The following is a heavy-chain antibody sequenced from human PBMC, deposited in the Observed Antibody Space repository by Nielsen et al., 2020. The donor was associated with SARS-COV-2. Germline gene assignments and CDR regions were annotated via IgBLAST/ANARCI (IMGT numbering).Heavy chain of an antibody. CDR1: GGSISSGGYY. CDR2: IYFSGRT. Sequence: SETLSLTCTVSGGSISSGGYYWSWIRHHPGKGLEWIGYIYFSGRTCYNPSLKSRVTISVDTSKNQFSLSLRSVTAADTAVYYCARESSGYDHKNYGMDVWAKGPRSPSP. V-gene: IGHV4-31*03. D-gene: IGHD5-12*01. J-gene: IGHJ6*02. CDR3: ARESSGYDHKNYGMDV.